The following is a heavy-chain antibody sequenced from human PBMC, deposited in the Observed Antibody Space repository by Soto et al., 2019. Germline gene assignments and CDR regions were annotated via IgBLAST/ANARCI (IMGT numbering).Heavy chain of an antibody. CDR3: ARGSHLGRYGYFDY. D-gene: IGHD1-26*01. CDR1: GFTFSNYD. Sequence: EVQLVESGGGLVQPGGSLRLSCAASGFTFSNYDMHWVRQATGKGLEWVSSIGTAGDPYYPGSVKGRFTISRENAKNSLYLQLSSLRAGDTAVYYCARGSHLGRYGYFDYWGQGTLVTVSS. CDR2: IGTAGDP. J-gene: IGHJ4*02. V-gene: IGHV3-13*05.